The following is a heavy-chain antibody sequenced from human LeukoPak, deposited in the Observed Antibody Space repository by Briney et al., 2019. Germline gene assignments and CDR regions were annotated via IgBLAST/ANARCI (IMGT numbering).Heavy chain of an antibody. CDR1: GFSLSNARMG. Sequence: SGPVLVKPTETLTLTCTVSGFSLSNARMGVSWIRQPPGKALEWLAHIFSNDEKSYSTPLKSRLTISKDTSKSQVVLTMTNMDPVDTATYYCARIPRAHYGSGSYSYYYYGMDVWGQGTTVTVSS. J-gene: IGHJ6*02. D-gene: IGHD3-10*01. V-gene: IGHV2-26*01. CDR2: IFSNDEK. CDR3: ARIPRAHYGSGSYSYYYYGMDV.